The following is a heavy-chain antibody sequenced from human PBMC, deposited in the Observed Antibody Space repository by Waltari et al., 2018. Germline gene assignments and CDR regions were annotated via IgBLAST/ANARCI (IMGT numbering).Heavy chain of an antibody. D-gene: IGHD6-19*01. J-gene: IGHJ4*02. Sequence: EVQLVESGGGLVQPGGSLRLSCAASGFTFRSYWMHWVRQAPGKGLVWVSRINSDGSSTSYADAVKGRFTISRDNAKNTLYLQMNSLRAEDTAVYYCASYSSGWYYYWGQGTLVTVSS. CDR3: ASYSSGWYYY. V-gene: IGHV3-74*01. CDR1: GFTFRSYW. CDR2: INSDGSST.